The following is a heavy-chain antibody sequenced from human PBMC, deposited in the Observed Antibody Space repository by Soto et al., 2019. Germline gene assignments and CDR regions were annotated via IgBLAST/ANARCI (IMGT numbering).Heavy chain of an antibody. V-gene: IGHV1-18*01. CDR2: ISAYNGNT. CDR3: ARDSDYDSSGYYFVQH. J-gene: IGHJ1*01. Sequence: ASVKVSCKASGYTFTSYGISLVRQAPGQGLEWMGLISAYNGNTSYAQKFQGRVTMTRDTSTSTAYMELSSLRSEDTAVYYCARDSDYDSSGYYFVQHWGQGTLVTVSS. D-gene: IGHD3-22*01. CDR1: GYTFTSYG.